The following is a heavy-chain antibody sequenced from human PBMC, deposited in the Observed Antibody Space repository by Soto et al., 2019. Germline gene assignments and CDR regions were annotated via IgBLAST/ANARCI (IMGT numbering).Heavy chain of an antibody. J-gene: IGHJ4*02. CDR2: VESDGRGT. V-gene: IGHV3-74*01. CDR3: GTVFEH. Sequence: EVQLVESGGGSVQPGGSLRLSCVASGITFTNYWMHWFRQVPGKGLVWVARVESDGRGTSYADFVKGRFTISSYNAKTTLCLQLNSLRVEDTAKYYCGTVFEHWGQGIQVTVSS. CDR1: GITFTNYW.